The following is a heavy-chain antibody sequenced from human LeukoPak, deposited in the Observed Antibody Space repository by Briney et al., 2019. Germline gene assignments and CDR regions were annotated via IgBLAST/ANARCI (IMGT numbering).Heavy chain of an antibody. CDR1: GGSISSGGYY. CDR3: ARRPSEVQLYDY. J-gene: IGHJ4*02. D-gene: IGHD1-1*01. Sequence: SQTLSLTCTVSGGSISSGGYYWSWIRQHPGKGLEWIGYIYYSGSTYYNPSLKSRVTISVDTSKNQFSLKLSSVTAADTAVYYCARRPSEVQLYDYWGQGTLVTVSS. V-gene: IGHV4-31*03. CDR2: IYYSGST.